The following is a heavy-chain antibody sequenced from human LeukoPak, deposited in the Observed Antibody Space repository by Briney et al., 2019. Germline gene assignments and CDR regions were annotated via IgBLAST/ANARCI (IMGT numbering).Heavy chain of an antibody. J-gene: IGHJ4*02. Sequence: GGSLRLSCAASGFTFSSYAMSWVRQAPGKGLEWVSAISGSGGSTYYADSVKGRFTISRDNSKNTLYLQMNSLRAEDTAVYYCAKDLLEWGKGDYFDYWGQGTLVTVSS. CDR2: ISGSGGST. CDR3: AKDLLEWGKGDYFDY. D-gene: IGHD3-3*01. V-gene: IGHV3-23*01. CDR1: GFTFSSYA.